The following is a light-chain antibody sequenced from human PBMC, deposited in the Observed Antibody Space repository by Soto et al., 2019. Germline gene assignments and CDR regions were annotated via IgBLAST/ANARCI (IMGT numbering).Light chain of an antibody. V-gene: IGKV3-15*01. CDR2: GAS. Sequence: EIQMTQSPATLSGSPGDRATITCRASLSVSTKLAWYQQKPGQAPRLLIYGASTLDTGVPARFSGSGSGTEFTLTISSLQSEDFAVYYCQHYNNWSRAFGQGTKVDI. J-gene: IGKJ1*01. CDR1: LSVSTK. CDR3: QHYNNWSRA.